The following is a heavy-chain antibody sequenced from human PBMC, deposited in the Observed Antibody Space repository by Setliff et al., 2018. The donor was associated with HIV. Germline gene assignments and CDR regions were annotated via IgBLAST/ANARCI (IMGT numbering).Heavy chain of an antibody. J-gene: IGHJ4*02. CDR2: IYYSGST. D-gene: IGHD1-1*01. CDR1: GGPISTSSNY. V-gene: IGHV4-39*01. Sequence: SETLSLTCSVSGGPISTSSNYWGWIRQPPGKGLEWIGSIYYSGSTYYNPSLKSRVTISVDTSKSQFPLKLSSVTAADTAVYYCARHEGVLQEGGGFDSWGQGTPVTVSS. CDR3: ARHEGVLQEGGGFDS.